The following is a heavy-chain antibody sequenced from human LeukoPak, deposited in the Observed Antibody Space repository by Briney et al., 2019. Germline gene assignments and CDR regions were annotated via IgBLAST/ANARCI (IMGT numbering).Heavy chain of an antibody. CDR1: GYSISSGYY. V-gene: IGHV4-38-2*02. CDR2: IYYTGTS. D-gene: IGHD2-21*02. J-gene: IGHJ6*03. Sequence: SETLSLTCTVSGYSISSGYYWAWIRQPPGKGLEWIGSIYYTGTSFYKVSLKSRVSISLDTPNNQFSLKVSSVTAADTALYYCARVPLSTAYLHYYSMDVWGKGTTVTISS. CDR3: ARVPLSTAYLHYYSMDV.